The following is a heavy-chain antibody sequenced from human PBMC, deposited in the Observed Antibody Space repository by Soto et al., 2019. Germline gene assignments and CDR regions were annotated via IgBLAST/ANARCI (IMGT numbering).Heavy chain of an antibody. Sequence: ASVKVSCKASGYTFTSYGISWVRQAPGQGLEWMGWISAYNGNTNYAQKLQGRVTMTTDTSTSTAYMELRSLRSDDTAVYYCARADDGSGWYXPYXFDYWGQGTLVTVSS. CDR3: ARADDGSGWYXPYXFDY. CDR2: ISAYNGNT. CDR1: GYTFTSYG. V-gene: IGHV1-18*01. J-gene: IGHJ4*02. D-gene: IGHD6-19*01.